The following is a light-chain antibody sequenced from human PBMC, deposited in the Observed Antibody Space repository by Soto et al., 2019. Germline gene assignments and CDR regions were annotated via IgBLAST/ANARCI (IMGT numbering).Light chain of an antibody. CDR3: QQYNNWRPT. J-gene: IGKJ5*01. Sequence: EIVLTQSPATLSVSPGERATLSCRASESVSRHLAWYHQKPGQAPKLLIFDASTRATGVPARFSGSGSGTEFTLTVSSLQSEDIAGYYCQQYNNWRPTFGQGTRLEIK. V-gene: IGKV3D-15*01. CDR2: DAS. CDR1: ESVSRH.